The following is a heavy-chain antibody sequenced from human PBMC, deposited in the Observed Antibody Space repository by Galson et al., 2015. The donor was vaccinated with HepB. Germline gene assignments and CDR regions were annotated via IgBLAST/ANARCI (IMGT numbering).Heavy chain of an antibody. CDR1: GFTFSSYG. CDR3: ARSGSSAWNFDH. J-gene: IGHJ4*02. V-gene: IGHV3-48*02. D-gene: IGHD2-2*01. CDR2: ISTNSGTK. Sequence: SLRLSCAASGFTFSSYGMAWVRQAPGTGLQWISYISTNSGTKYYADSVKGRFTISRDSAKNSVYLQLNSLRDEDTAVYHCARSGSSAWNFDHWGQGTLVTVSS.